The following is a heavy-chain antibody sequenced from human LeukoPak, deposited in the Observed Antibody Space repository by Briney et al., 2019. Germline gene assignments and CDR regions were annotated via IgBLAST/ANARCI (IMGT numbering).Heavy chain of an antibody. D-gene: IGHD2-15*01. CDR3: ARQGSGMYCSGGSCYSIPTNYYYYMDV. V-gene: IGHV5-51*01. J-gene: IGHJ6*03. CDR1: GYSFTSYW. Sequence: LGESLKISCKGSGYSFTSYWIGWVRQMPGKGLEWMGIIYPGDSDTRYSPSFQGQVTISADKSISTAYLQWSSLKASDTAMYYCARQGSGMYCSGGSCYSIPTNYYYYMDVWGKGTTVTVSS. CDR2: IYPGDSDT.